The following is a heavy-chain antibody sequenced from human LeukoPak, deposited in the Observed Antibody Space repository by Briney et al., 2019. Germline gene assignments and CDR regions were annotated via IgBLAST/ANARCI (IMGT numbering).Heavy chain of an antibody. CDR1: GGTFSSYA. V-gene: IGHV1-69*13. CDR3: ARKYYYDSSGYDLSFDY. Sequence: SVKVSCKASGGTFSSYAISWVRQAPGQGLEWMGGIIPIFGTANYAQKFQGRVTITADESTSTAYMELSSLRSEDTAVYYRARKYYYDSSGYDLSFDYRGQGTLVTVSS. CDR2: IIPIFGTA. D-gene: IGHD3-22*01. J-gene: IGHJ4*02.